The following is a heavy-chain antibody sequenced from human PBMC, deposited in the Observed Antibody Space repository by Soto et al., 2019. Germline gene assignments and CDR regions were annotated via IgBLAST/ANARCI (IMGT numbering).Heavy chain of an antibody. V-gene: IGHV3-74*01. CDR3: ARGRPYGMDV. CDR1: GFTFGSYW. Sequence: EVQLVESGGGLVQPGGSLRVSCAASGFTFGSYWMNWVRQAPGKGLVWVSRIDSDGSSTTYADSVKGRFTTSRDNAKNTLYLQMSSLRVEDKAVYYCARGRPYGMDVWGQGTPVTVSS. J-gene: IGHJ6*02. CDR2: IDSDGSST.